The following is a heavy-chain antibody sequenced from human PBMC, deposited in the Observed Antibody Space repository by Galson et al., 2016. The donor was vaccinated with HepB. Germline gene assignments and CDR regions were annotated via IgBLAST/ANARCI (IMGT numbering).Heavy chain of an antibody. J-gene: IGHJ6*03. CDR1: GFTFGRYA. Sequence: SLRLSCAASGFTFGRYAMHWVRQAPGKGLEWVAVIWYDGSNKYYADSVKGRFTISGDNSKNTLYLQMNSLRAEDTAVYYCAREVGYCTSTSCEGHMDVWGKGTTVTVSS. D-gene: IGHD2-2*01. CDR3: AREVGYCTSTSCEGHMDV. CDR2: IWYDGSNK. V-gene: IGHV3-33*01.